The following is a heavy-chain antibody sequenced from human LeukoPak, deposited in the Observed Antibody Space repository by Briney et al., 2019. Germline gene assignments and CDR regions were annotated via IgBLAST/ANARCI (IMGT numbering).Heavy chain of an antibody. J-gene: IGHJ4*02. CDR2: IKQDGSEK. D-gene: IGHD3-22*01. V-gene: IGHV3-7*01. Sequence: GGSLRLSCAASGFTFSSYWMSWVRQAPGKGLEWVANIKQDGSEKYYVDSVKGRFTISRDNAKNSLHLQMNSLRAEDTAVYYCASYNYYDSSGYPDYWGQGTLVTVSS. CDR1: GFTFSSYW. CDR3: ASYNYYDSSGYPDY.